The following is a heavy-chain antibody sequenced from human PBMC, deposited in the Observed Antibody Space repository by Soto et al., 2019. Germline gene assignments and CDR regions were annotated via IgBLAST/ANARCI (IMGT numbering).Heavy chain of an antibody. J-gene: IGHJ5*02. CDR1: GYTFTSYG. D-gene: IGHD6-6*01. CDR3: ARVDSSSLVHWFDP. CDR2: ISAYNGNT. Sequence: ASVKVSCKASGYTFTSYGISWVRQAPGQGLEWMGWISAYNGNTNYAQKLQGRVTMTTDTSTSTAYMKLRSLRSDDTAVYYCARVDSSSLVHWFDPWGQGTLVTVSS. V-gene: IGHV1-18*01.